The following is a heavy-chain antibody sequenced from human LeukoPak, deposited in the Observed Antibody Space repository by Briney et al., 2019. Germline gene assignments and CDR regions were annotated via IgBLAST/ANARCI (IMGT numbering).Heavy chain of an antibody. CDR2: ISTSGII. J-gene: IGHJ4*02. Sequence: PGGSLRLSCAASGFTISNYNMDWVRQAPGKGLEWISYISTSGIIYYADSVRGRFTISRDNAKNSLYLQMNSLRDEDTAVYYCARDDPNWDPSSYYFDSRGQGVLVTVSS. V-gene: IGHV3-48*02. CDR1: GFTISNYN. CDR3: ARDDPNWDPSSYYFDS. D-gene: IGHD3-10*01.